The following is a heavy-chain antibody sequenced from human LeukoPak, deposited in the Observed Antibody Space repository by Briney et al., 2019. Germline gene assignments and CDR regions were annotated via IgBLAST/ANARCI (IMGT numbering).Heavy chain of an antibody. CDR2: IIPIFGTA. D-gene: IGHD3-22*01. Sequence: GASVKVSCKASGGTFSSYAISWVRQAPGQGLEWMGGIIPIFGTANYAQKFQGRVTITADESTSTAYVELSSLRSEDTAVYYCAREYYDSSGYSSLSAFDIWGQGTMVTVSS. CDR3: AREYYDSSGYSSLSAFDI. V-gene: IGHV1-69*13. CDR1: GGTFSSYA. J-gene: IGHJ3*02.